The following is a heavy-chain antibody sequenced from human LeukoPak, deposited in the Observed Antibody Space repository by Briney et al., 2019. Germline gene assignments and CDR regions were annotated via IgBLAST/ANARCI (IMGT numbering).Heavy chain of an antibody. Sequence: GGSLRLSCAASGFTFSSYSMNWVRQAPGKGLEWVSYISSSSSTIYYADSVKGRFTISRDNAKNSLYLQMNSLRAEDTAVYYCARVPEGFGELFPDYWGQGTLVTVSS. CDR2: ISSSSSTI. V-gene: IGHV3-48*01. CDR1: GFTFSSYS. D-gene: IGHD3-10*01. J-gene: IGHJ4*02. CDR3: ARVPEGFGELFPDY.